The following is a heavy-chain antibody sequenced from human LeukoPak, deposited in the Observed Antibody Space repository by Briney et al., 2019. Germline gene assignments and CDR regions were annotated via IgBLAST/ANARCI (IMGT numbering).Heavy chain of an antibody. Sequence: SETLSLTCTVSGGSISSYYWSWIRQPAGKGLEWIGRIYTSGSTNYNPSLKSRVTISVDTSKIHFSLKLNSVTAADTAVYYCARDRGYSYGYAFDIWGQGTMVTVSS. V-gene: IGHV4-4*07. CDR1: GGSISSYY. D-gene: IGHD5-18*01. CDR2: IYTSGST. J-gene: IGHJ3*02. CDR3: ARDRGYSYGYAFDI.